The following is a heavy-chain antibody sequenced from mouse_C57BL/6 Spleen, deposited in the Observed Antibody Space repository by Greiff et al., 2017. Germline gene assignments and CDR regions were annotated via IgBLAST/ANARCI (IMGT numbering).Heavy chain of an antibody. CDR3: ARGTVVADY. CDR2: INPGSGGT. V-gene: IGHV1-54*01. Sequence: QVQLQQSGAELVRPGTSVKVSCKASGYAFTNYLIEWVKQRPGQGLEWIGVINPGSGGTNYNEKFKGKATLTADKSSSTAYMQLSSLTSEDSAVYFWARGTVVADYWGQGTTLTVSS. J-gene: IGHJ2*01. D-gene: IGHD1-1*01. CDR1: GYAFTNYL.